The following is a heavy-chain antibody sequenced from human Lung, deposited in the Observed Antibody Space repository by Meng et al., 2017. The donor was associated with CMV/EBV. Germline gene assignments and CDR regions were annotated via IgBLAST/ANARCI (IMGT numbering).Heavy chain of an antibody. V-gene: IGHV3-7*02. CDR1: GLRLMRFW. J-gene: IGHJ4*02. CDR2: IKEDGSEK. Sequence: QRVESGGGVVRPGWSLRLFFKVSGLRLMRFWMSWVRQAPGKGLEWVANIKEDGSEKYYVNSVKGRFTISRDNAKNSLYLQMNSLRVEDTAVYYCRDGHYSGRWGQGTLVTVSS. CDR3: RDGHYSGR. D-gene: IGHD2-8*01.